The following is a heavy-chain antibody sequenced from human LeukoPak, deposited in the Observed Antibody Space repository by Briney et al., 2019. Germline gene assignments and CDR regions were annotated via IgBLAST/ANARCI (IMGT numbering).Heavy chain of an antibody. J-gene: IGHJ3*02. CDR1: GFTFRRYD. CDR2: ISGNGDST. Sequence: GGSLRLSCAASGFTFRRYDMSWVRQAPGKGLEWVSAISGNGDSTYYVDSVKGRFTISRDNSKNTLYLQMNSLRAEDTAVYYCALCCSGGSCYSMGGAFDIWGQGTVVTVSS. CDR3: ALCCSGGSCYSMGGAFDI. V-gene: IGHV3-23*01. D-gene: IGHD2-15*01.